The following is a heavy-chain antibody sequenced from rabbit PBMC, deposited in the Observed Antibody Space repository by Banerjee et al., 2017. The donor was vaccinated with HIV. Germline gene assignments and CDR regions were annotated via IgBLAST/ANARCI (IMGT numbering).Heavy chain of an antibody. J-gene: IGHJ4*01. V-gene: IGHV1S43*01. D-gene: IGHD4-2*01. CDR1: GIDFSSSYW. CDR3: ARDAGSYAWIDGYFNL. CDR2: IYTSSGST. Sequence: QQQLEESGGGLVKPGGTLTLTCKASGIDFSSSYWICWVRQAPGKGLELIACIYTSSGSTWYASWVNGRFTISRSTSLNTVDLKMTSLTAADTATYFCARDAGSYAWIDGYFNLWGPGTLVTVS.